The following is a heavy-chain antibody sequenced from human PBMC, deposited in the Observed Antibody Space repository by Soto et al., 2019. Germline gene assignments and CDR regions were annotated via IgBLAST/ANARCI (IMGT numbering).Heavy chain of an antibody. CDR2: ISGYNDNT. V-gene: IGHV1-18*04. D-gene: IGHD6-13*01. Sequence: QVQLVQSGPEVKNPGASVKVSCKASGYTFSSHGISWVRQAPGQGLEWMGWISGYNDNTNYAQKLQVRVTMTTDTSTSTAYMELRSLKSDDTAVYFCATHIAVTGLYFDYWGPGTLVSVAP. J-gene: IGHJ4*02. CDR3: ATHIAVTGLYFDY. CDR1: GYTFSSHG.